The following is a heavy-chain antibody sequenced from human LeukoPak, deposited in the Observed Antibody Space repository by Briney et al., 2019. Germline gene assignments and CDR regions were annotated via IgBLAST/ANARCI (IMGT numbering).Heavy chain of an antibody. CDR2: VNTNTGNP. V-gene: IGHV7-4-1*02. D-gene: IGHD4-23*01. CDR3: ARNHYGGNSPLDAFDV. CDR1: GYTFSNYA. Sequence: ASVTVSCKASGYTFSNYAMNWVRQAPGQGLEWMGWVNTNTGNPTYAQGFTGRFVFSLDTSVSTAYLQISSLKAEDTAVYYCARNHYGGNSPLDAFDVWGQGTMVTVSS. J-gene: IGHJ3*01.